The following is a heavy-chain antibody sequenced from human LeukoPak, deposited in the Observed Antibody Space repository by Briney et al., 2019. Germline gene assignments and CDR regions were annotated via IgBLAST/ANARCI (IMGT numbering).Heavy chain of an antibody. J-gene: IGHJ6*02. CDR1: GFTFSSYW. D-gene: IGHD2-2*01. V-gene: IGHV3-74*01. CDR3: ARDLGVPAANYYYYYGMDV. Sequence: PGGSLRLSCAASGFTFSSYWMHWVRHAPGKGLVWVSRINSDGSSTSYADSVKGRFTISRDNAKNTLYLQMNSLRAEDTAVYYCARDLGVPAANYYYYYGMDVWGQGTTVTVSS. CDR2: INSDGSST.